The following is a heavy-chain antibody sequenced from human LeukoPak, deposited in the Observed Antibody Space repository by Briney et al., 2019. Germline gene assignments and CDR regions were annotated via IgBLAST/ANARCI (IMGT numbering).Heavy chain of an antibody. CDR1: GFVFSGYS. V-gene: IGHV3-48*02. CDR2: IETLGQII. CDR3: ARGIGYYYGSGSYHYDF. D-gene: IGHD3-10*01. J-gene: IGHJ4*02. Sequence: GGSLRLSCTASGFVFSGYSMNWVRQAPGKGLEWVSYIETLGQIIYYADSVKGRFTISRDNAKNSLYLQMNSLRDEDTAVYYCARGIGYYYGSGSYHYDFWGQGTLVTVSS.